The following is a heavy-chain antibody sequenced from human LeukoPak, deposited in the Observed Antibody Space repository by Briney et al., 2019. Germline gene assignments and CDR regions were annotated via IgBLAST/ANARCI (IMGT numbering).Heavy chain of an antibody. CDR1: GDSVTAYY. Sequence: KPSETLSLTCSASGDSVTAYYWNWIRQATGKGLEWIGYVSHDGTTNYTPSLRSRVVMSVDTANNTISLSLASVTAADTGVYYCAGLDCYDVVGCYNHWGRGTPVTVS. J-gene: IGHJ4*02. D-gene: IGHD3-16*01. CDR3: AGLDCYDVVGCYNH. CDR2: VSHDGTT. V-gene: IGHV4-59*08.